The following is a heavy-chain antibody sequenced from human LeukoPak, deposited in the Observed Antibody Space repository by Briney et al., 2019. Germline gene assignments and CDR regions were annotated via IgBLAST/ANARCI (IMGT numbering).Heavy chain of an antibody. J-gene: IGHJ4*02. CDR1: GGSISSYY. D-gene: IGHD4-17*01. CDR3: ARDEDYAEGNYFDY. CDR2: IYTSGST. Sequence: SETLSLTCTVSGGSISSYYWSWIRQPAGKGLEWIGRIYTSGSTNYNPSLKSRVTMSVDTSKNQFSLKLSSVTAADTAVYYCARDEDYAEGNYFDYWGQGTLVSVSS. V-gene: IGHV4-4*07.